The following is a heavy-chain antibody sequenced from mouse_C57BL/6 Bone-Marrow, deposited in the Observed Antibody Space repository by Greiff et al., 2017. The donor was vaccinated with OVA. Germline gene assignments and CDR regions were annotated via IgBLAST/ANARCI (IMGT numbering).Heavy chain of an antibody. Sequence: QVQLQQPGAELVRPGTSVKLSCKASGYTFTSYWMHWVKQRPGQGLEWIGVIDPSDSYTNYNQKFKGKATLTVDTSSSTAYMQLSSLTSEDSAVYYCASYYDCSPLGVWGTGTTVTVSS. CDR1: GYTFTSYW. CDR3: ASYYDCSPLGV. V-gene: IGHV1-59*01. D-gene: IGHD1-1*01. CDR2: IDPSDSYT. J-gene: IGHJ1*03.